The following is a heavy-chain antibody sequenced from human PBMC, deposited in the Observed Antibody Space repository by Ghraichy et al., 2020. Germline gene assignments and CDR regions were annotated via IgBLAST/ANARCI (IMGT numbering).Heavy chain of an antibody. Sequence: GESLNISCAASGFTFSSYAISWVRQAPGKGLEWVSAISGSGGSTYYADSVKGRFTISRDNSKNTLYLQMNSLRAEDTAVYYCAKRGDWNYIDAFDIWGQGTMVTVSS. J-gene: IGHJ3*02. CDR1: GFTFSSYA. CDR2: ISGSGGST. V-gene: IGHV3-23*01. D-gene: IGHD1-7*01. CDR3: AKRGDWNYIDAFDI.